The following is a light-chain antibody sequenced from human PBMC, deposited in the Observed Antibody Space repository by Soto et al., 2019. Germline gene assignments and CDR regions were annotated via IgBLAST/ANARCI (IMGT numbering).Light chain of an antibody. V-gene: IGKV3-15*01. CDR3: QQYDDWPLT. CDR1: QSLTTN. J-gene: IGKJ5*01. Sequence: EVVMTQSPGTLSVSPGGRATLSCRASQSLTTNLAWYQQKPGRAPRLLIHDASTRATGIPARFSGSGSGTEFTLTISSLQSEDFAVYYCQQYDDWPLTFGQGTRLETK. CDR2: DAS.